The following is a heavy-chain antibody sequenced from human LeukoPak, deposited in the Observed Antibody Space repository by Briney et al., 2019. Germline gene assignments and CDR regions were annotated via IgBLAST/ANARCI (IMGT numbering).Heavy chain of an antibody. CDR1: GFTFSSYA. CDR2: ISGSGGST. D-gene: IGHD6-19*01. CDR3: AKVMWDSSGWCDSFDY. Sequence: GGSLRLSCAASGFTFSSYAMSWVRQAPGKGLEWVSAISGSGGSTYYADSVKGRFTISRDNSKNTLYLQMNSLRAEDTAVYYCAKVMWDSSGWCDSFDYWGQGTLVTVSS. J-gene: IGHJ4*02. V-gene: IGHV3-23*01.